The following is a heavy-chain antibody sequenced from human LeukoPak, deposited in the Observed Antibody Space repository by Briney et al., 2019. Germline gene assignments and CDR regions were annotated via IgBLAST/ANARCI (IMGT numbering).Heavy chain of an antibody. CDR1: GGSISSRSYC. CDR2: IYYSSGST. D-gene: IGHD3-3*01. Sequence: SETLSLTCTVSGGSISSRSYCWGWIRQPPGKGLEWIGTIYYSSGSTYYNPSLKSRVTISVDTSKTQFSLKVSSVTAADTAVYYCARAEYYDFWSGYPHFDCWGQGTLVTVSS. CDR3: ARAEYYDFWSGYPHFDC. V-gene: IGHV4-39*07. J-gene: IGHJ4*02.